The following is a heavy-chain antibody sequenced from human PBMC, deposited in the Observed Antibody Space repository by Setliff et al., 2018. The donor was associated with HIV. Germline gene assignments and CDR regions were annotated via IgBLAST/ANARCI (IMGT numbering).Heavy chain of an antibody. Sequence: SETLSLTCAVYGGSSSNYYWSWIRQPPGKGLEWIGEIYHSGSTNYNPSLKSRVTISIDRSKNQFSLKVTSVTAADTAVYYCARGSIGLGSYRNAYYFDFWGQGVLVTVSS. D-gene: IGHD1-26*01. CDR3: ARGSIGLGSYRNAYYFDF. V-gene: IGHV4-34*01. J-gene: IGHJ4*02. CDR1: GGSSSNYY. CDR2: IYHSGST.